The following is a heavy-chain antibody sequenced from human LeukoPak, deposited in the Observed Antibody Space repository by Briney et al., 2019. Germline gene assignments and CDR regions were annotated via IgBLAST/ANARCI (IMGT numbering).Heavy chain of an antibody. V-gene: IGHV1-18*01. Sequence: ASVKVSCKASGYTFTSYGISWVRQAPGQGLEWMGWISAYNGNTNYAQKPQGRVTMTTDTSTSTAYMELRSLRSDDTAVYYCARGRLPMIVVANDAFDIWGQGTMVTVSS. J-gene: IGHJ3*02. CDR2: ISAYNGNT. D-gene: IGHD3-22*01. CDR1: GYTFTSYG. CDR3: ARGRLPMIVVANDAFDI.